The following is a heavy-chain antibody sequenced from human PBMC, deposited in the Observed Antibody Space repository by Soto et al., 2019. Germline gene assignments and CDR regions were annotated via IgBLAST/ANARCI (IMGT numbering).Heavy chain of an antibody. V-gene: IGHV3-30*18. D-gene: IGHD6-6*01. J-gene: IGHJ6*03. CDR1: GFTFSSYG. CDR2: ISYDGSNK. CDR3: AKDDGSSSFYYYYMDV. Sequence: GESLKISCAASGFTFSSYGMHWVRQAPGKGLEWVAVISYDGSNKYYADSVKGRFTISRDNSKNTLYLQMNSLRAEDTAVYYCAKDDGSSSFYYYYMDVWGKGTTVTVSS.